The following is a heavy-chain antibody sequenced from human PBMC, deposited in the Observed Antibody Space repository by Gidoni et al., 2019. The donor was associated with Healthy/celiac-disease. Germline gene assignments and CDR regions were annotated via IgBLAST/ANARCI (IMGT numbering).Heavy chain of an antibody. CDR2: IYYRVST. D-gene: IGHD3-22*01. Sequence: QVQLQESGPGLVKPSETLSLTCTVYGGSISSYYWSWIRQPPGKGLEWIGYIYYRVSTNYTPSLKSRVTILVDTSKNQFSLKLSSVTAADTAVYYCARVGPSFYYDSSGYYFDYWGQGTLVTVSS. J-gene: IGHJ4*02. CDR3: ARVGPSFYYDSSGYYFDY. V-gene: IGHV4-59*01. CDR1: GGSISSYY.